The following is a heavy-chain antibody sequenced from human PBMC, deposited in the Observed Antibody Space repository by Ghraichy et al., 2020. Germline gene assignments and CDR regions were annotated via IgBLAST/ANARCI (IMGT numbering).Heavy chain of an antibody. J-gene: IGHJ4*02. V-gene: IGHV1-2*02. CDR2: INPNSGGT. CDR3: ARGDYYDSSGMGDY. D-gene: IGHD3-22*01. Sequence: ASVKVSCKASGYPFTGYYMHWVRQAPGQGLEWMGWINPNSGGTNYAQKFQGRVTMTRDTSISTAYMELSRLRSDDTAVYYCARGDYYDSSGMGDYWGQVTLVTVSS. CDR1: GYPFTGYY.